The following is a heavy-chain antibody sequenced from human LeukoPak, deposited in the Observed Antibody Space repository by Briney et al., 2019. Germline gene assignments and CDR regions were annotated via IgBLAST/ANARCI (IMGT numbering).Heavy chain of an antibody. CDR2: VTTSGGST. D-gene: IGHD5-18*01. CDR3: AKGIYSHGLLHS. V-gene: IGHV3-23*01. CDR1: GFTFSGYG. Sequence: GGSLRLSCAASGFTFSGYGISWVRQAPGKGLEWVSTVTTSGGSTYYADSVKGRFTISRDNSKNTLYLQMNSLRADDTAIYYCAKGIYSHGLLHSWGQGTLVTVSS. J-gene: IGHJ5*02.